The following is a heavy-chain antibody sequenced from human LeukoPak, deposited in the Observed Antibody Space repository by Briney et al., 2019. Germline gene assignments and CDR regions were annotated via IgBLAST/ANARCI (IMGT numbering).Heavy chain of an antibody. D-gene: IGHD3-9*01. V-gene: IGHV3-30-3*01. J-gene: IGHJ6*02. CDR3: ARTDDISWVDV. Sequence: GRSLRLSCAASGFTFSSYAMHWVRQAPGKGLEWVAVISYDGSNKYYADSVKGRFTISRDNAKNSLYLQMNSLRAEDTAVYYCARTDDISWVDVWGQGTTVTVSS. CDR1: GFTFSSYA. CDR2: ISYDGSNK.